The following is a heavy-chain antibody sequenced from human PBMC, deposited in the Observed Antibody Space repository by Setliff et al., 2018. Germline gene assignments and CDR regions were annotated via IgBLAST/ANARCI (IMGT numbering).Heavy chain of an antibody. J-gene: IGHJ4*02. CDR1: GGSFSGNY. CDR3: ARGAFYFDY. CDR2: IDHGGST. Sequence: SETLSLTCAVYGGSFSGNYWNWIRQPPGKGLEWIGEIDHGGSTTYNPSLKSRVTISVDTSKNQFTLRLTSVTAADTAVYYCARGAFYFDYWGRGTLVTVSS. V-gene: IGHV4-34*01.